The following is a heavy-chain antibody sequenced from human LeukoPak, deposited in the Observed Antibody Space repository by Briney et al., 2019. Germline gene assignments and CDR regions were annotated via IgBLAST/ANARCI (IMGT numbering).Heavy chain of an antibody. CDR1: GESFNNYY. Sequence: SETLSLTCAVYGESFNNYYWTWIRQSPGKWLEWIGEINHSGSTNDNPSLKSRLSISVEPSKNQFSLKLTSVIAADTAVYYCARAGWFGELYGPLDFWGQGTLVTVSS. CDR3: ARAGWFGELYGPLDF. D-gene: IGHD3-10*01. J-gene: IGHJ4*02. CDR2: INHSGST. V-gene: IGHV4-34*01.